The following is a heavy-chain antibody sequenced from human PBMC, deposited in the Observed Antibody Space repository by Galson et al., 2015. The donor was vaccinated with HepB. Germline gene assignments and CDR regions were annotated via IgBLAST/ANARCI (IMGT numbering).Heavy chain of an antibody. J-gene: IGHJ6*02. D-gene: IGHD3-10*01. CDR1: GFTVSNNY. CDR2: IYSGGNT. Sequence: SLRLSCAASGFTVSNNYMSWVRQAPGEGLEWVSVIYSGGNTYYADSVTGRFTISRDNSKNTLYLQMNSLRAEDTAVYYCARDYHGSIYYYGSGRGMDVWGQGTTVTVSS. V-gene: IGHV3-53*01. CDR3: ARDYHGSIYYYGSGRGMDV.